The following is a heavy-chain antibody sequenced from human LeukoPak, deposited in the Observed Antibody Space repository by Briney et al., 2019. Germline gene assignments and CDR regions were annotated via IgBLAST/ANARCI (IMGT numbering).Heavy chain of an antibody. D-gene: IGHD2-2*02. V-gene: IGHV1-69*05. Sequence: GASVKVSCKASGGTFSSYAISWVRQAPGQGLEWMGGIIPIFGTANYAQKFQGRVTNTTDESTSTAYMELSSLRSEDTAVYYCARDSDCSSTSCYRATLDPWGQGTLVTVSS. J-gene: IGHJ5*02. CDR3: ARDSDCSSTSCYRATLDP. CDR2: IIPIFGTA. CDR1: GGTFSSYA.